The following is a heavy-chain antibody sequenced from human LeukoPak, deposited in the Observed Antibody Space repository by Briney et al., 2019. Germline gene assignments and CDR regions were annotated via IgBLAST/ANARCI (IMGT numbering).Heavy chain of an antibody. D-gene: IGHD5-12*01. CDR2: IYDSENN. CDR3: ARRGGYDNFYFDY. J-gene: IGHJ4*02. CDR1: GGSLSSYY. V-gene: IGHV4-59*01. Sequence: SETLSLTCTVSGGSLSSYYWSWIRQSPGKGLEWIAYIYDSENNNYNPSLRSRATISVDTSNNQFSLILTSVAAADTAVYYCARRGGYDNFYFDYWGQGTLVTVSS.